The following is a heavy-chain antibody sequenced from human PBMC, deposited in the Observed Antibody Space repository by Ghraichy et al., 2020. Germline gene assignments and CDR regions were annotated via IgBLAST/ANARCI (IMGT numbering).Heavy chain of an antibody. V-gene: IGHV4-59*01. Sequence: SETLSLTCTVSGGSISSYYWSWIRQLPGKGLEWIGYIYYSGSTNYNPSLKSRVTISVDTSKNQFSLKLSSVTAADTAVYYCAIDSPGYYGSGSYYNYYFEYRGQGTLVTVSS. CDR1: GGSISSYY. J-gene: IGHJ4*02. CDR3: AIDSPGYYGSGSYYNYYFEY. D-gene: IGHD3-10*01. CDR2: IYYSGST.